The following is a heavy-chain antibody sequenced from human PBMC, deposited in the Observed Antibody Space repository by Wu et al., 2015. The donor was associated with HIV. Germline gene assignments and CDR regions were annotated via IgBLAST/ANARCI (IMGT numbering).Heavy chain of an antibody. Sequence: QVQLVQSGAEVKKPGASVKVSCKASGYTFTGYYMHWVRQAPGQGLEWMGWINPNSGGTNYAQKFQGRVTMTRDTSISTAYMELSRLRSDDTAVYYCARVPRAVAVAGTEFDYWGQGTLVTVSS. CDR3: ARVPRAVAVAGTEFDY. J-gene: IGHJ4*02. V-gene: IGHV1-2*02. CDR1: GYTFTGYY. CDR2: INPNSGGT. D-gene: IGHD6-19*01.